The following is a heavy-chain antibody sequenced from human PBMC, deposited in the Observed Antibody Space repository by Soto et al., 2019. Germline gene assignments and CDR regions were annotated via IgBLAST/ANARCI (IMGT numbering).Heavy chain of an antibody. J-gene: IGHJ4*02. CDR2: INPIVSMS. D-gene: IGHD3-10*01. Sequence: QVQLVQSGTEVKKPGSSVKVSCKASGDTFSFYTINWVRQAPGLGLEWVGRINPIVSMSNYAQKFQGRVSXTXDXAPATAYMELRSLRSADTARYFCAASYGSGYRAFDYWGQGALVIVSS. CDR3: AASYGSGYRAFDY. V-gene: IGHV1-69*02. CDR1: GDTFSFYT.